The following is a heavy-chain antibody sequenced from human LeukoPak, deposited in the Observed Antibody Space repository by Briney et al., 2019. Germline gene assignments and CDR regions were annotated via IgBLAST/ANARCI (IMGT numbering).Heavy chain of an antibody. D-gene: IGHD4-23*01. CDR1: DFSFRSYV. CDR2: ITRGGGK. Sequence: GGALRLSCAASDFSFRSYVMAWVRQAPGKGLEGVSTITRGGGKYYADSVKGRFTISRDNSKTTLYLQMNSRTAEDAAIYYCVAGGDYDGRLCTYWGQGTLVTVSS. J-gene: IGHJ4*01. CDR3: VAGGDYDGRLCTY. V-gene: IGHV3-23*01.